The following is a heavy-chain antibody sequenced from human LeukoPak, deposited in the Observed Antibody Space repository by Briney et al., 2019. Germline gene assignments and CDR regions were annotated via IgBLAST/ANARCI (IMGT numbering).Heavy chain of an antibody. CDR3: ARQTGSGLFILP. V-gene: IGHV4-61*02. J-gene: IGHJ4*02. D-gene: IGHD3/OR15-3a*01. CDR1: SGSISSSNYY. CDR2: ISTIGST. Sequence: SETLSLTCTVFSGSISSSNYYWSWIRQPAGKGLEWIGRISTIGSTNYNPSLNSRVTISIDTSKNQFSLKLSSVTAADTAVYYCARQTGSGLFILPGGQGTLVTVSS.